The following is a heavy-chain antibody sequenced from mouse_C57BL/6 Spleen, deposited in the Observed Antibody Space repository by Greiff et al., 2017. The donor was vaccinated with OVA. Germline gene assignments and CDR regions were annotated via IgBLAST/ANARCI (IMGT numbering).Heavy chain of an antibody. J-gene: IGHJ2*01. CDR1: GYSFTGYY. V-gene: IGHV1-42*01. CDR3: ARQLRLPYFDY. D-gene: IGHD3-2*02. CDR2: INPSTGGT. Sequence: VQLQQSGPELVKPGASVKISCKASGYSFTGYYMNWVKQSPEKSLEWIGEINPSTGGTTYNQKFKAKATLTVDKSSSTAYMQLKSLTSEDSAVYYCARQLRLPYFDYWGQGTTLTVSS.